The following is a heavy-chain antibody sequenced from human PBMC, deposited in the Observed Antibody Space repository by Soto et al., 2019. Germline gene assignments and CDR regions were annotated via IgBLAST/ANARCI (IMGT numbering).Heavy chain of an antibody. J-gene: IGHJ4*02. V-gene: IGHV4-31*03. Sequence: PSETLSLTCTVSGGSISSGGYYWSWIRQHPGKGLEWIGYIYYSGSTYYNPSLKSRVTISVDTSKNQFSLKLSSVTAADTAVYYCAIMFRNTPDCSSTSCYVFDYCGQGTLVTVSS. CDR3: AIMFRNTPDCSSTSCYVFDY. CDR1: GGSISSGGYY. D-gene: IGHD2-2*01. CDR2: IYYSGST.